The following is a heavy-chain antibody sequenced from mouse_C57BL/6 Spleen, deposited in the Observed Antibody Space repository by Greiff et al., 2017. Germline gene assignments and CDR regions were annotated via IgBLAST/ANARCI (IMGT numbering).Heavy chain of an antibody. D-gene: IGHD2-10*02. Sequence: EVKLMESGGDLVKPGGSLKLSCAASGFTFSSYGMSWVRQTPDKRLEWVATISSGGSYTYYPDSVKGRFTISRDNAKNTLYLQMSSLKSEDTAMYYCARSPPYGNYGYWYFDVWGTGTTVTVSS. CDR1: GFTFSSYG. CDR2: ISSGGSYT. J-gene: IGHJ1*03. CDR3: ARSPPYGNYGYWYFDV. V-gene: IGHV5-6*01.